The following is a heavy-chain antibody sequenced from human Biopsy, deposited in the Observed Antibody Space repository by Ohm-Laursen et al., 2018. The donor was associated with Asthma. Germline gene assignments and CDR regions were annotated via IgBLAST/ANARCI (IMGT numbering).Heavy chain of an antibody. CDR3: ARASVAASSNWFDP. Sequence: SQTLSLTCSVSGDSVSSGDYYWTWIRQPPGKGLEWFGLIHYSGSTSYNPSLKGGVTISVDPSKNQFSLKLSAVTAADTAVYYCARASVAASSNWFDPWGQGTLVTVSS. CDR1: GDSVSSGDYY. V-gene: IGHV4-30-4*01. D-gene: IGHD6-19*01. CDR2: IHYSGST. J-gene: IGHJ5*02.